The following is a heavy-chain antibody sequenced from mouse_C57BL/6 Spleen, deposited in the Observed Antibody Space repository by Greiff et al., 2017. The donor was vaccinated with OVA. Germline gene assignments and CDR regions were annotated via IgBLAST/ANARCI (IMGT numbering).Heavy chain of an antibody. J-gene: IGHJ4*01. Sequence: VHLVESGGGLVQPGGSLSLSCAASGFTFTDYYMSWVRQPPGKALEWLGFIRNKANGYTTEYSASVKGRFTISRDNSQSILYLQMNALRAEDSATYYCARNGSPYAMDYWGQGTSVTVSS. V-gene: IGHV7-3*01. CDR2: IRNKANGYTT. D-gene: IGHD1-1*01. CDR3: ARNGSPYAMDY. CDR1: GFTFTDYY.